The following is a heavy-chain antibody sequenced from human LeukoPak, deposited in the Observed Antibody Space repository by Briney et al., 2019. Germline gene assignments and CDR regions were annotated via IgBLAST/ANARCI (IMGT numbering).Heavy chain of an antibody. CDR2: IYYSGST. D-gene: IGHD5-18*01. V-gene: IGHV4-59*08. CDR1: GGSISSYY. Sequence: SETLSLTCTVSGGSISSYYWSWIRQPPGKGLEWIGYIYYSGSTNYNPSLKSRVTISVDTSKNQFSLKLSSVTAADTAVYYCASLNVDTAMIYDYRGQGTLVTVSS. J-gene: IGHJ4*02. CDR3: ASLNVDTAMIYDY.